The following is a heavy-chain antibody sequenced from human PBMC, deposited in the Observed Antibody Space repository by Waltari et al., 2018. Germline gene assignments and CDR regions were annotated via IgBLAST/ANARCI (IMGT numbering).Heavy chain of an antibody. J-gene: IGHJ4*02. CDR2: IYHSGST. D-gene: IGHD2-15*01. V-gene: IGHV4-38-2*01. Sequence: QVQLQESGPGLVKPSETLSLTCAVSGYSISSGYYWGWIRQPPGKGLEWIGSIYHSGSTYYNPSLKSRVTISVDTSKNQFSLKLSSVTAADTAVYYCASLCSGGSCYSMPDYWGQGTLVTVSS. CDR3: ASLCSGGSCYSMPDY. CDR1: GYSISSGYY.